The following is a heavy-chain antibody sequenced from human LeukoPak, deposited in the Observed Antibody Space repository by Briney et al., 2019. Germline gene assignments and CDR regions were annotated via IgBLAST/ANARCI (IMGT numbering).Heavy chain of an antibody. J-gene: IGHJ5*02. CDR3: ARGHPDIVLMVNAFRRWFDP. Sequence: SETLSLTCTVSGYSIRSDYSWGWVRQPPGKGLEWIGIIYHSGNTYYNPSLKSRVTMSVDTSKNQFSLKLSSVTAADTAVYYCARGHPDIVLMVNAFRRWFDPWGQGTLVTVSS. V-gene: IGHV4-38-2*02. CDR2: IYHSGNT. CDR1: GYSIRSDYS. D-gene: IGHD2-8*01.